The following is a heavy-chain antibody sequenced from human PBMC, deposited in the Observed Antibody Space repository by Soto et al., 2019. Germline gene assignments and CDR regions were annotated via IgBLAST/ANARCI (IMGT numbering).Heavy chain of an antibody. J-gene: IGHJ4*02. CDR1: GFTFGDYA. D-gene: IGHD3-22*01. Sequence: GSLRRSCTASGFTFGDYAMNWCRQAPGKGLEWVGFIRRKAYGGTTKYAASVKGRFTISRDDSKSIAYLQMNSLKTEDTDVYYCAKVRADYYDGSGPNDWGQGT. CDR3: AKVRADYYDGSGPND. CDR2: IRRKAYGGTT. V-gene: IGHV3-49*03.